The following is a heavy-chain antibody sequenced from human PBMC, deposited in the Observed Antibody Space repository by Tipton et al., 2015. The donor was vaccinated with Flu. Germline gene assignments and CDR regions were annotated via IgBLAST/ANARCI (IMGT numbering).Heavy chain of an antibody. CDR2: INHSGST. Sequence: TLSLTCAVYGGSFSGYYWSWIRQPPGKGLEWIGEINHSGSTNYNPSLKSRVTISVDTSKNQFSLKLGSVTAADTAVYYCAGGTYGGGDYWGQETLVTVSS. J-gene: IGHJ4*02. D-gene: IGHD4-23*01. CDR1: GGSFSGYY. CDR3: AGGTYGGGDY. V-gene: IGHV4-34*01.